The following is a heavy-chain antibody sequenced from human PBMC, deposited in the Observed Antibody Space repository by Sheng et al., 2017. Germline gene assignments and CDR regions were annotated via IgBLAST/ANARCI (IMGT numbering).Heavy chain of an antibody. CDR3: ARGTYYYDSSGYYYARIDGY. J-gene: IGHJ4*02. Sequence: QVQLVQSGAEVKKPGSSVKVSCKASGGTFSSYAISWVRQAPGQGLEWMGGIIPIFGTANYAQKFQGRVTITTDESTSTAYMELSSLRSEDTAVYYCARGTYYYDSSGYYYARIDGYWGQGTLVTVSS. D-gene: IGHD3-22*01. V-gene: IGHV1-69*05. CDR2: IIPIFGTA. CDR1: GGTFSSYA.